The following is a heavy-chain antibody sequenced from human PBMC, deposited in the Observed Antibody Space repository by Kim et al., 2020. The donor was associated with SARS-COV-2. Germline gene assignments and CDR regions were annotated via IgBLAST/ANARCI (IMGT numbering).Heavy chain of an antibody. J-gene: IGHJ4*02. D-gene: IGHD1-26*01. CDR3: ARHGRELLELDY. CDR2: IYYSGST. CDR1: GGSISSSSYY. Sequence: SETLSLTCTVSGGSISSSSYYWGWIRQPPGKGLEWIGSIYYSGSTYYNPSLKSRVTISVDTSKNQFSLKLSSVTAADTAVSYFARHGRELLELDYWGQG. V-gene: IGHV4-39*01.